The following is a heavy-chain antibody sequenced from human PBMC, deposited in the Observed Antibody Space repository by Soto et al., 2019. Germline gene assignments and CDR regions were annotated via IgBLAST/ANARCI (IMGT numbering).Heavy chain of an antibody. CDR1: GGTFSSYA. J-gene: IGHJ6*02. V-gene: IGHV1-69*01. Sequence: QVQLVQSGAEVQKTGSSVKVSCQASGGTFSSYAISWVRQAPGQGLEWMGGILPIFGTATYAQKFQGRVTITADESTSTAYMELSSLRSEDTAVYYCATSVFVDIVAANGYYYYGMDVWGQGPTVTVSS. CDR3: ATSVFVDIVAANGYYYYGMDV. CDR2: ILPIFGTA. D-gene: IGHD5-12*01.